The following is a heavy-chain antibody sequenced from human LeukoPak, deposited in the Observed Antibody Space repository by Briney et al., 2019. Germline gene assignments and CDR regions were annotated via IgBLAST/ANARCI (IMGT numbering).Heavy chain of an antibody. D-gene: IGHD2-8*02. Sequence: PGGSLRLSCAASGFTFSSYWMSWVRQAPGKGLEWVSAISGSGGSTYYADSVKGRFTISRDNSKNTLYLQMNSLRAEDTAVYYCAKAVRGWTHNAVVLGGGGYFDYWGQGTLVTVSS. CDR2: ISGSGGST. J-gene: IGHJ4*02. V-gene: IGHV3-23*01. CDR3: AKAVRGWTHNAVVLGGGGYFDY. CDR1: GFTFSSYW.